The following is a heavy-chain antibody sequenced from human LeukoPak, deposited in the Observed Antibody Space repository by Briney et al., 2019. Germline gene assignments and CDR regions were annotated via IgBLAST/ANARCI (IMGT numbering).Heavy chain of an antibody. CDR2: IIPIFGTA. V-gene: IGHV1-69*05. J-gene: IGHJ6*03. D-gene: IGHD4-23*01. Sequence: GASVKVSCKASGGTFSSYAISWVRQAPGQGLEWMGGIIPIFGTANYAQKFQGRVTITTDESTSTAYMELSSLRSEDTAVFYCAKTSVVTLHPFGYYYMDVWGKGTTVTVSS. CDR3: AKTSVVTLHPFGYYYMDV. CDR1: GGTFSSYA.